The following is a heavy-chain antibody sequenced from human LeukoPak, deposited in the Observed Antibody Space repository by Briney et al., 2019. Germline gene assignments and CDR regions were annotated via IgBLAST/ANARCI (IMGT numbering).Heavy chain of an antibody. D-gene: IGHD1-26*01. CDR2: TWYDEREK. Sequence: GGTLSLSRALSRVGLRDFGFHWVRRTPGKGGEGVAVTWYDEREKSSTASAKARFTISKDHSKNTLYPEMSSVRLQNPAVYYFAKWESARQFYFGYWGQGALVTV. V-gene: IGHV3-33*06. J-gene: IGHJ4*02. CDR3: AKWESARQFYFGY. CDR1: RVGLRDFG.